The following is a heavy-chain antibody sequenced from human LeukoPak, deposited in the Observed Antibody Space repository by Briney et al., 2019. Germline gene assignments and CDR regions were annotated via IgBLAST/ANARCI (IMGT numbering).Heavy chain of an antibody. CDR2: FDPEDGET. D-gene: IGHD4-17*01. J-gene: IGHJ4*02. CDR1: GYTLTELS. Sequence: GASVKVSCKVSGYTLTELSMHGVRQAPGKGLEWMGGFDPEDGETIYAQKFQGRVTMTEDTSTDTAYMELSSLRSEDTAVYYCATLPPPTTVTTPFLFDYWGQGTLVTVSS. CDR3: ATLPPPTTVTTPFLFDY. V-gene: IGHV1-24*01.